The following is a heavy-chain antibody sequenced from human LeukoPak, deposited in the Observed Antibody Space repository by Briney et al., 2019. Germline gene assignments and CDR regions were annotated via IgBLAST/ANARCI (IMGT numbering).Heavy chain of an antibody. J-gene: IGHJ4*02. CDR3: EGEIIQLPGYFDY. CDR2: IYSGGST. CDR1: GFTVSSNY. Sequence: TGGSLRLSCAASGFTVSSNYMSWVRQAPGKGLEWVSVIYSGGSTYYADSVKGRFTISRDNSKNTLYLQMNSLRAEDTAVYYCEGEIIQLPGYFDYWGQGTLVTVSS. V-gene: IGHV3-53*01. D-gene: IGHD5-18*01.